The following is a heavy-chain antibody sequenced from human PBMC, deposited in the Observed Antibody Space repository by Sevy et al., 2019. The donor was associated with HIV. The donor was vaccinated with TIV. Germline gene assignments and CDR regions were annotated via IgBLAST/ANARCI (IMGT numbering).Heavy chain of an antibody. J-gene: IGHJ4*02. Sequence: SETLSLTCTVSGGSINRSSYYWGWIRQPPGKGLEWIASIHSGGNAYYNPSLKSRVTVSVDTSKNQVSLKRTSVTAAETAMYYCARQGGSCKSGPCYTFFDFWGQGTLVTFSS. CDR3: ARQGGSCKSGPCYTFFDF. V-gene: IGHV4-39*01. D-gene: IGHD2-8*02. CDR1: GGSINRSSYY. CDR2: IHSGGNA.